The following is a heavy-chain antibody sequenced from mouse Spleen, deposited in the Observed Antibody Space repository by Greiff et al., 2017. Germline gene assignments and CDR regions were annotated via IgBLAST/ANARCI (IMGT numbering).Heavy chain of an antibody. CDR1: GFSFTGYG. Sequence: VQLQQSGPGLVAPSQSLSISCTVSGFSFTGYGLNWVRQPPGKGLEWLGMIWGDGSTDYNSALKAKLSISKDNSKSQVFLKMNSLQTDDTARYYCARDLPGPFAYWGQGTLVTVSA. CDR3: ARDLPGPFAY. J-gene: IGHJ3*01. D-gene: IGHD4-1*01. CDR2: IWGDGST. V-gene: IGHV2-6-7*01.